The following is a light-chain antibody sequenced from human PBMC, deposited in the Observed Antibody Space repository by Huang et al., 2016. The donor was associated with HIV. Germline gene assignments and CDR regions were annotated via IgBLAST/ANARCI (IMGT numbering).Light chain of an antibody. CDR2: AAS. V-gene: IGKV1-27*01. CDR3: QKYNSAPPT. Sequence: DIQMAQSPSSLSASVGDRVTITCRASQDINNYLAWYQQKPGRVPKLRIYAASTLQSGVPSRFSGSGSGTHFTLTISSLQPEDVATYSCQKYNSAPPTFGQGTKVEIK. J-gene: IGKJ1*01. CDR1: QDINNY.